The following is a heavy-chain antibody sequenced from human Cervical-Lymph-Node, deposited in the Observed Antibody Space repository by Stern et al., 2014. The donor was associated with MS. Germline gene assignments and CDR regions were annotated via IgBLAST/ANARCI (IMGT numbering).Heavy chain of an antibody. Sequence: VQLGQSGAEVKKPGASVKGSCMASGYSFTSYFINWVRQAPGQGLEWMGIINPSAGNTTYAQKFQGRVVMTSDTSTGTVYMELSSLRSEDTAVYYCARDEGADYWGQGTLVTVSS. CDR3: ARDEGADY. V-gene: IGHV1-46*01. CDR1: GYSFTSYF. J-gene: IGHJ4*02. CDR2: INPSAGNT.